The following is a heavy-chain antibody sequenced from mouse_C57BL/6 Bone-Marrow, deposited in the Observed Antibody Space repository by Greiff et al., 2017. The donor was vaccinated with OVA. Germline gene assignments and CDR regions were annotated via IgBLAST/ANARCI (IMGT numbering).Heavy chain of an antibody. V-gene: IGHV1-18*01. CDR1: GYTFTDYN. Sequence: EVQLVESGPELVKPGASVKIPCKASGYTFTDYNMDWVKQSHGKSLEWIGDINPNNGGTIYNQKFKGKATLTVDKSSSTAYMELRSLTSEDTAVYYCARSMITTDYYYAMDYWGQGTSVTVSS. CDR3: ARSMITTDYYYAMDY. D-gene: IGHD2-4*01. CDR2: INPNNGGT. J-gene: IGHJ4*01.